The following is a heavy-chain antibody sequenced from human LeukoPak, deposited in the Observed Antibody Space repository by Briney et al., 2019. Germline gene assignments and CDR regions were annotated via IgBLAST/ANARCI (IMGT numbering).Heavy chain of an antibody. CDR1: GYSFTSYW. J-gene: IGHJ4*02. CDR2: IYPGDSDT. D-gene: IGHD3-10*01. CDR3: ARQRFEVRGVISYFDY. V-gene: IGHV5-51*01. Sequence: GESLKISCKGSGYSFTSYWIGWVRQMPGKGLEWMGIIYPGDSDTRYSPSFQGQVTISADKSISTAYLQWSSLKASDTAMYYCARQRFEVRGVISYFDYWGQGTLVTVSS.